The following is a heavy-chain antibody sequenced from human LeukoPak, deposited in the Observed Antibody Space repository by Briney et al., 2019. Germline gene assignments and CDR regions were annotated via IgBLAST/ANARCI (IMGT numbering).Heavy chain of an antibody. Sequence: LVKLSCKASGGTFSSCAINWVRQAHGQGLEWMGRIITIFGIANYSQKFQGRVTITADKSTSPAYMELSSLRSEDTAVYYRARWLGADCGGDCYDYWGQGTLVTVSS. D-gene: IGHD2-21*01. V-gene: IGHV1-69*04. J-gene: IGHJ4*02. CDR1: GGTFSSCA. CDR3: ARWLGADCGGDCYDY. CDR2: IITIFGIA.